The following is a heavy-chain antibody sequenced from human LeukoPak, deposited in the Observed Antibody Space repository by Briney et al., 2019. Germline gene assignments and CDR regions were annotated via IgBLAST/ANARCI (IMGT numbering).Heavy chain of an antibody. D-gene: IGHD3-3*01. CDR1: GFTFSSYA. CDR2: ISGSGGST. V-gene: IGHV3-23*01. Sequence: GGSLRLSCAASGFTFSSYAMSWVRQAPGKGLEWVSAISGSGGSTYYADSVKGRFTISRDNSKNTLYLQMNSLRAEDTAVYYCARDRRVQEEWLLSDAFDIWGQGTMVTVSS. J-gene: IGHJ3*02. CDR3: ARDRRVQEEWLLSDAFDI.